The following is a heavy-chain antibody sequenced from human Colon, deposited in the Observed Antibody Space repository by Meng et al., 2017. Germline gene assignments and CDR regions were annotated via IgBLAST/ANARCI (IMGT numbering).Heavy chain of an antibody. CDR1: GGSISSNGYY. J-gene: IGHJ4*02. Sequence: RREPRPGLGKPSETLSLTCSLAGGSISSNGYYWNCVRQPPGKGLEWSGAIYQSGSTSHNPSLQSRVTMFVDTSKNQFSLMLTSVTATDTAVYYCARRRGGSGRDCWGQGTLVTVSS. V-gene: IGHV4-39*01. D-gene: IGHD3-10*01. CDR2: IYQSGST. CDR3: ARRRGGSGRDC.